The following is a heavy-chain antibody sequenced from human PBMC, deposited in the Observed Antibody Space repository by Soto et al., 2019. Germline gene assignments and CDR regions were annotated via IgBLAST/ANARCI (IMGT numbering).Heavy chain of an antibody. CDR2: IYPGDSDT. D-gene: IGHD2-15*01. CDR1: GDSFIAYE. J-gene: IGHJ4*02. V-gene: IGHV5-51*01. CDR3: TRSSGTYRYYSDS. Sequence: GESQKISCKCYGDSFIAYESTWVRQLPGKGLEWMGIIYPGDSDTRYSPSFEGQVTISADKSISTAYLQWSSLKASDTAMYYCTRSSGTYRYYSDSWGQGTLVTVSS.